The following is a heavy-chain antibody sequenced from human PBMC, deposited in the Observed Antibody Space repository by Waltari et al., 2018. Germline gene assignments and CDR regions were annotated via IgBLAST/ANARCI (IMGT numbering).Heavy chain of an antibody. CDR1: GFNFDDHG. V-gene: IGHV3-20*04. Sequence: EVQLVESGGGVRRRGGSLRLSCAASGFNFDDHGMRWVRQAPGKGLEWVSSINWNGGSTCYADSVRGRFTISRDNAKNSLYLQMNSLRADDTALYYCAREKLMGEYIDYWGQGTLVTVSS. CDR2: INWNGGST. CDR3: AREKLMGEYIDY. D-gene: IGHD2-15*01. J-gene: IGHJ4*02.